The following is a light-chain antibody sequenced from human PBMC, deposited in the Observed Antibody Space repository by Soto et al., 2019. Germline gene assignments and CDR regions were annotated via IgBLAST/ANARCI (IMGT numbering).Light chain of an antibody. CDR2: DAS. J-gene: IGKJ1*01. Sequence: DIPMTQSPSSLSASVGDRVTITCRASQSISSWLAWYQQKPGKAPKLLIYDASSLESGVPSRFSGSGSGTEFTLTISSLQPDDFATYYCQQYNSYSLFGQGTKVDI. CDR1: QSISSW. V-gene: IGKV1-5*01. CDR3: QQYNSYSL.